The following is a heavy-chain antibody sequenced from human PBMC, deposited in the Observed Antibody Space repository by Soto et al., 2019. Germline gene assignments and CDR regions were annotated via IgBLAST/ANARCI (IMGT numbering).Heavy chain of an antibody. Sequence: QVQLQESGPGLVKPSQTLSLTCTVSGGSISSGDYYWSWIRQPPGKGLEWIGYIYYSGSTYYNPSLKSRVTISVATSKNPFSRKLSSVTAADTAVYYCAGLAVAGTGLDYWGQGTLVTVSS. CDR1: GGSISSGDYY. CDR3: AGLAVAGTGLDY. V-gene: IGHV4-30-4*01. J-gene: IGHJ4*02. D-gene: IGHD6-19*01. CDR2: IYYSGST.